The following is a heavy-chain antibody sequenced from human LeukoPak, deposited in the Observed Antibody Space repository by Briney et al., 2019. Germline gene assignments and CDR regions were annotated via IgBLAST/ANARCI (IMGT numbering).Heavy chain of an antibody. CDR3: ARCASGGSCYFLDY. V-gene: IGHV4-34*01. D-gene: IGHD2-15*01. Sequence: PSETLSLICALYGGSFSGYYWSWIRQPPGEGLEWLGKINHSGSTTYHPPRKSRVTISVDTSKSQFSLKLSSVTAADTAVYYCARCASGGSCYFLDYWGQGTLVTVSS. CDR2: INHSGST. CDR1: GGSFSGYY. J-gene: IGHJ4*02.